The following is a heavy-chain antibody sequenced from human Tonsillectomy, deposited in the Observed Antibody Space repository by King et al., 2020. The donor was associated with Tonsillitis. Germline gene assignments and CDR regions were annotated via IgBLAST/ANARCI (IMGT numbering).Heavy chain of an antibody. CDR2: IKEDGSET. CDR1: GFTFRNYW. Sequence: VQLVESGGGLVQSGGSLRLSCSASGFTFRNYWMSWVRQAPGKGLEWVANIKEDGSETFYVDSVKGRFTISRDNTKNSVYLQMNSLRTEETALYYCARDSGNCNGCAFDILGRGTMVTVSS. V-gene: IGHV3-7*01. CDR3: ARDSGNCNGCAFDI. J-gene: IGHJ3*02. D-gene: IGHD4-23*01.